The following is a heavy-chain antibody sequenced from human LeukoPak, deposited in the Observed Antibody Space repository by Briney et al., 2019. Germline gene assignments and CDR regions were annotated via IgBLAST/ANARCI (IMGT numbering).Heavy chain of an antibody. CDR3: ARDSGFGELAY. D-gene: IGHD3-10*01. J-gene: IGHJ4*02. Sequence: PSETLSLTCTVSGGSISSYYWSWIRQPAGKGLEWIGCIYTSGSTNYNPSLKSRVTMSVDTSRNQFSLNLSSVTAADTAVYYCARDSGFGELAYWGQGTLVTVSS. CDR2: IYTSGST. CDR1: GGSISSYY. V-gene: IGHV4-4*07.